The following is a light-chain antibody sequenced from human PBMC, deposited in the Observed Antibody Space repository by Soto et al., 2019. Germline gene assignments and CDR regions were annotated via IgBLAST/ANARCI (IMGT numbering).Light chain of an antibody. Sequence: EIVLTQSPGTLSLSPGERATLSCRASQSVSNNHFAWYQQKPGQAPRRLIYGASTRATSIPDRFSGTGPGTDFTLTIGSLEPEDFAVYYCQQYGSSPTFGEGTRLEIK. V-gene: IGKV3-20*01. CDR1: QSVSNNH. J-gene: IGKJ5*01. CDR3: QQYGSSPT. CDR2: GAS.